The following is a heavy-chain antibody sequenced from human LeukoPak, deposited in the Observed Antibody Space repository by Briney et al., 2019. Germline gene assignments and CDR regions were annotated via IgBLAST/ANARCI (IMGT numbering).Heavy chain of an antibody. CDR2: ISPDGNNR. D-gene: IGHD5-18*01. CDR1: DFTFSSYD. J-gene: IGHJ3*02. CDR3: ACQWIQLWGGI. V-gene: IGHV3-30*03. Sequence: PGGSLRLSCAASDFTFSSYDIHWGRQAPGKGVGWVAVISPDGNNRYYADSVNGRFTISRDNSKNTLYLQMNRLRVEDTAVYYCACQWIQLWGGIWGQGTMVTVSS.